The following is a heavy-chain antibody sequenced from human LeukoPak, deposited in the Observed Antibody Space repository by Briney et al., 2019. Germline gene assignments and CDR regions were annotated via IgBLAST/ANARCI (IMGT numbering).Heavy chain of an antibody. V-gene: IGHV3-48*03. CDR2: ISNGGLSI. CDR3: GRVPRTTHAFDV. J-gene: IGHJ3*01. CDR1: GFTFSSYE. D-gene: IGHD1-1*01. Sequence: GGSLRLSCAASGFTFSSYEMNWVRQAPAKGLEWVSYISNGGLSIYYADSVKGRFTISRDNAKNSLYLQMNSLRAEDTAVYYCGRVPRTTHAFDVWGQGTMVTVSS.